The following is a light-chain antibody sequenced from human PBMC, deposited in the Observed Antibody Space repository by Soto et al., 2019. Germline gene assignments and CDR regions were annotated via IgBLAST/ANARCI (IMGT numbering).Light chain of an antibody. CDR2: DAS. CDR3: QQRSNWRT. CDR1: QSVSSY. J-gene: IGKJ2*01. V-gene: IGKV3-11*01. Sequence: EIVLTQSPATMSLSPGERATLSCRASQSVSSYLAWYQQKPGQAPRLRIYDASNRATGIPARFSGSGSGTDFTLTISGLEPEDFAVYYCQQRSNWRTFGQGTKLELK.